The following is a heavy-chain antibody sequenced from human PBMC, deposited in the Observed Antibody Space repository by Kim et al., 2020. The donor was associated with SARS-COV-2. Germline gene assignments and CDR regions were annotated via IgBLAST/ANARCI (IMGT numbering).Heavy chain of an antibody. CDR2: IWYDGSNK. CDR3: AKSRRALGIIDYYYGMDV. V-gene: IGHV3-33*06. CDR1: GFTFSSYA. J-gene: IGHJ6*02. D-gene: IGHD7-27*01. Sequence: GGSLRLSCAASGFTFSSYAMHWVRQAPGKGLEWVAVIWYDGSNKYYADSVKGRFTISRDNSKNTLYLQMNSLRAEDTAVYYCAKSRRALGIIDYYYGMDVWGQGTTVTVSS.